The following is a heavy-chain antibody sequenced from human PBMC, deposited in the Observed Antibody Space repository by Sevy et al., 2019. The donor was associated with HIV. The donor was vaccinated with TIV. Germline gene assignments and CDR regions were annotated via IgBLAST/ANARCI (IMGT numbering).Heavy chain of an antibody. CDR1: GFTFDDYA. Sequence: SLRLSCAASGFTFDDYAMHWVRQAPGKGLEWVSGISWNSGSIGYADSVKGRFTISRDNAKNSLYLQMNSLRAEDTALYYCAKGSHYTVTSPYFDYWGQGTLVTVSS. CDR3: AKGSHYTVTSPYFDY. D-gene: IGHD4-17*01. J-gene: IGHJ4*02. V-gene: IGHV3-9*01. CDR2: ISWNSGSI.